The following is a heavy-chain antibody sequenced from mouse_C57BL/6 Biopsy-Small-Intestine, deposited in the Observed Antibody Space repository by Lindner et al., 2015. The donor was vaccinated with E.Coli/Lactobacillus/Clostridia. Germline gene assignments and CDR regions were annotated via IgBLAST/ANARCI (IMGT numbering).Heavy chain of an antibody. V-gene: IGHV1-80*01. CDR3: AREYGAMDY. Sequence: VQLQESGAELVKPGASVKISCKASGYAFSNYWMNWVKQRPGKGLEWIGQIHPGDGDTNYNGKFKGKATLTADKSSSTAYMQLSSLTSEDSAVYFCAREYGAMDYWGQGTSVTVSS. D-gene: IGHD5-1*01. CDR2: IHPGDGDT. J-gene: IGHJ4*01. CDR1: GYAFSNYW.